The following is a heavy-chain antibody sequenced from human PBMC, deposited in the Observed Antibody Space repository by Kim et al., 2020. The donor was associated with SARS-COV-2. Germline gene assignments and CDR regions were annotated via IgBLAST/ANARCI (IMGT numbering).Heavy chain of an antibody. CDR1: GFTFRSYW. CDR3: ASRLATSFDY. CDR2: INTDGSTT. D-gene: IGHD1-26*01. V-gene: IGHV3-74*01. J-gene: IGHJ4*02. Sequence: GGSLRLSCAASGFTFRSYWMHWVRQAPGKGLVWISHINTDGSTTTYADSVKGRFTISRDNAQKTLYLQMNSLRAEDTAVYYCASRLATSFDYWGQGTLVTVSS.